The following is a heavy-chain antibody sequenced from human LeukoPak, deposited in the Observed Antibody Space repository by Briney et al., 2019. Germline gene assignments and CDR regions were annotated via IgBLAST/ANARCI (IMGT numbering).Heavy chain of an antibody. CDR3: ARRAGEYSHPYDY. V-gene: IGHV3-53*01. J-gene: IGHJ4*02. CDR1: GFTVSSNS. Sequence: QSGGSLRLSCAASGFTVSSNSWSWVHQAPGKGLEWVSFIYSGGNTHYSDSVKGRFTISRDNSKNTLYLQMNSLRAEDTAIYYCARRAGEYSHPYDYWGQGTLVTVSS. CDR2: IYSGGNT. D-gene: IGHD2-15*01.